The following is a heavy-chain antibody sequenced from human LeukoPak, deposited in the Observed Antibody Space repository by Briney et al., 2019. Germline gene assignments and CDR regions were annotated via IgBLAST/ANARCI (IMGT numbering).Heavy chain of an antibody. Sequence: PSETLSLTCTVSGGSISSYYWSWVRQPAGKGLEWIGRIYSSGSTNYRPSLKSRVTMLVDSSKNQFSLKLNSVTAADTAVYYCARDLIFAKWYFDLWGRGTLVTVSS. CDR3: ARDLIFAKWYFDL. CDR1: GGSISSYY. J-gene: IGHJ2*01. CDR2: IYSSGST. V-gene: IGHV4-4*07.